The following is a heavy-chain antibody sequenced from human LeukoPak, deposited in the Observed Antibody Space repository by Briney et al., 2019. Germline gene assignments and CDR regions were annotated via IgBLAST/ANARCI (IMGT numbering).Heavy chain of an antibody. CDR3: AKPSPEIAAAGTYDY. D-gene: IGHD6-13*01. V-gene: IGHV3-74*01. CDR2: INSDGSST. CDR1: GFTFSSYW. Sequence: GGSLRLSCAASGFTFSSYWMHWVRQAPGKGLVWVSRINSDGSSTSYADSVKGRFTISRDNAKNSLYLQMNSLRAEDTAVYYCAKPSPEIAAAGTYDYWGQGTLVTVSS. J-gene: IGHJ4*02.